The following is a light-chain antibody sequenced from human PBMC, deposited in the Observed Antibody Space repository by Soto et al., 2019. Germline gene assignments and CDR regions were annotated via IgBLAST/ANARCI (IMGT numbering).Light chain of an antibody. J-gene: IGLJ1*01. V-gene: IGLV2-14*01. CDR2: DVS. CDR1: SSDVGSYNY. Sequence: QSVLTQPPSVSGSPGQSVAVSCTGPSSDVGSYNYVSWYQQHPGKAPKLMIYDVSNRPSGVSYRFSGSKSGNTASLTISGLQAEDEADYYCISYTTSGTYVFGTGTKVTVL. CDR3: ISYTTSGTYV.